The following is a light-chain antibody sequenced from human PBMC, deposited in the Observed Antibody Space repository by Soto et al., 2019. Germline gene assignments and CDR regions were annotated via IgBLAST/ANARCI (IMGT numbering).Light chain of an antibody. V-gene: IGKV1-39*01. CDR3: QQCHATPLT. J-gene: IGKJ5*01. Sequence: MTQSPATLSLSPGDRATLSCRASRRINLNLAWYQQKPGKAPKLLIFGATTLQSGVPSRFSGSGYGTDFTLTISVLQPEDFAIYYCQQCHATPLTFGQGTRLEIK. CDR2: GAT. CDR1: RRINLN.